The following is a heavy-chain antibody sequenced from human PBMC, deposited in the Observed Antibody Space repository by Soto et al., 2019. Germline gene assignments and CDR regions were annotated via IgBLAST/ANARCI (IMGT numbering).Heavy chain of an antibody. CDR2: INHSGST. V-gene: IGHV4-34*01. CDR3: ARMTYGSGRGYFDY. J-gene: IGHJ4*02. D-gene: IGHD3-10*01. CDR1: GGSFSGYY. Sequence: QVQLQQWGAGLLKPSETLSLTCAVYGGSFSGYYWSWIRQPPGKGLEWIGEINHSGSTNYNPSLKSRVTISVDTSKNQFSLKLSSVTAADTAVYYCARMTYGSGRGYFDYWGQGTLVTVSS.